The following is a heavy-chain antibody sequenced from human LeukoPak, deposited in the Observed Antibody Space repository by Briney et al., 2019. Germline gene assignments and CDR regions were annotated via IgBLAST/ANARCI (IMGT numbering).Heavy chain of an antibody. D-gene: IGHD1-26*01. CDR2: LYSDGSA. V-gene: IGHV3-53*05. Sequence: PGGSLRLSCGTSGFSVSSNYITWARQPPGKALEWVSLLYSDGSAYYPDSVKGRFTITRDSSQKALYLQMDSLRPEDTAIYYCARDPWVGSTSLHWGQGIQVTVSS. CDR3: ARDPWVGSTSLH. J-gene: IGHJ4*02. CDR1: GFSVSSNY.